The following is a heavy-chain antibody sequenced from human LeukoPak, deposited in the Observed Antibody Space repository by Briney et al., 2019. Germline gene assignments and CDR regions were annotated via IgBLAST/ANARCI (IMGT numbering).Heavy chain of an antibody. CDR2: VFNGGST. J-gene: IGHJ4*02. CDR1: GGSINSHY. D-gene: IGHD6-13*01. CDR3: ASRPADNTWYGVFDY. Sequence: SETLSLTCSVSGGSINSHYWSWIRQSPGKGLEWIGYVFNGGSTNYNPSLKSRVTMSLDTSRDLFSLRLTSVTAADTAIYYCASRPADNTWYGVFDYWSQGTLVTVSS. V-gene: IGHV4-59*11.